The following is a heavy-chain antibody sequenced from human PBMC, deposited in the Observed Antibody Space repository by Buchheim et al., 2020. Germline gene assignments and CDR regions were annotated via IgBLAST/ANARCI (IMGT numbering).Heavy chain of an antibody. V-gene: IGHV3-48*03. CDR2: VGSGGSTI. D-gene: IGHD3-22*01. Sequence: EVQLVESGGGLVQPGGSLRLSCAASGFTFRSYEMNWVRQAPGKGLEWVSYVGSGGSTIYYADSVTGRFTISRDNARTSMYLQMNSLRAEDTAVYYCASNYYDSSGYYSPALDYWGQGTL. CDR1: GFTFRSYE. J-gene: IGHJ4*02. CDR3: ASNYYDSSGYYSPALDY.